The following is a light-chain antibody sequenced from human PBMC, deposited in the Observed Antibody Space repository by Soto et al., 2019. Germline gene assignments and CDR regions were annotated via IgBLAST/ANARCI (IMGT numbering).Light chain of an antibody. Sequence: EIVMTQSPATLSVSPGERATLSCRASQSVSNNLAWYQQKPGQPPRLLIYGASTRANGIPARFSGSGSGTEFTLTISSLQSEDFAVYCCQQYNNWPPLTFGGGTKVEIK. CDR3: QQYNNWPPLT. CDR1: QSVSNN. V-gene: IGKV3D-15*01. CDR2: GAS. J-gene: IGKJ4*01.